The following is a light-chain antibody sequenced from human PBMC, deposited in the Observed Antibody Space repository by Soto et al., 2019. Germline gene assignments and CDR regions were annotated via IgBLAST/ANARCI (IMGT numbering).Light chain of an antibody. CDR3: QQLSHWPFT. Sequence: EIVLTQSPATLSLSPGERATLSCRASQSVGSYLAWYQQKPGQAPRLLIYDASKRATGIPAKFSGSGSGTDFTLPISSREPEDFARYYCQQLSHWPFTFGPGTKVEIK. J-gene: IGKJ3*01. CDR1: QSVGSY. V-gene: IGKV3-11*01. CDR2: DAS.